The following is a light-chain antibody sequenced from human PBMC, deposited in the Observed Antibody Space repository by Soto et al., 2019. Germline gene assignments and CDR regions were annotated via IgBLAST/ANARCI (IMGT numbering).Light chain of an antibody. V-gene: IGKV3-20*01. Sequence: EIVLTQSPGTLSLSPGERATLSCRASQSVSNNYLAWYQQKPGXXXXXXXXXXXXSXTGXPARFSGSGSGTDFTLTISRLEPEDFAVYHCQQYSSSPLTFGGGTKVDIK. CDR2: XXX. CDR1: QSVSNNY. CDR3: QQYSSSPLT. J-gene: IGKJ4*01.